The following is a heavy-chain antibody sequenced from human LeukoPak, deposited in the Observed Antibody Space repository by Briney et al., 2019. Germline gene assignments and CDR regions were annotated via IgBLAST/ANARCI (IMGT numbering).Heavy chain of an antibody. CDR1: GFTFSSYA. D-gene: IGHD2-15*01. V-gene: IGHV3-23*01. CDR3: ARDPVVVVAATSYFDY. Sequence: GGSLRLSCAAFGFTFSSYAMSWVRQAPGKGLEWVSAISGSGGSTYYADSVKGRFTISRDNSKNTLYLQMNSLRAEDTAVYYCARDPVVVVAATSYFDYWGQGTLVTVSS. J-gene: IGHJ4*02. CDR2: ISGSGGST.